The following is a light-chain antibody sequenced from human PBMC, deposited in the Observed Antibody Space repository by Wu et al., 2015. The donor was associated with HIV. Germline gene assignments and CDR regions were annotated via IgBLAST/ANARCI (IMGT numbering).Light chain of an antibody. CDR3: QQYNGSPFT. CDR1: QSISSW. Sequence: DIQMTQSPPTLSASVGDRVTITCRASQSISSWLAWYQQKPGKAPKLLIYKASSLQVGVPSRFSGTGSGTEFTLTISSLQPDDFATYYCQQYNGSPFTFGQGTKLDIK. J-gene: IGKJ2*01. V-gene: IGKV1-5*03. CDR2: KAS.